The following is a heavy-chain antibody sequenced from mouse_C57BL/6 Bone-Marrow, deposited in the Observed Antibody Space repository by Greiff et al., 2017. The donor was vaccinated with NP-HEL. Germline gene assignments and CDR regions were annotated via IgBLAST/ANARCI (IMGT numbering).Heavy chain of an antibody. CDR1: GYTFTSYG. V-gene: IGHV1-81*01. D-gene: IGHD1-1*01. Sequence: QVQLQQSGAELARPGASVKLSCKASGYTFTSYGIRWVKQRTGQGLEWIGEIYPRSGNTYYNEKFKGKATLTADKSSSTAYMELSSLTSEDSAVYFFASPYGSSYHYAMDYWGQGTSVTVSS. CDR2: IYPRSGNT. CDR3: ASPYGSSYHYAMDY. J-gene: IGHJ4*01.